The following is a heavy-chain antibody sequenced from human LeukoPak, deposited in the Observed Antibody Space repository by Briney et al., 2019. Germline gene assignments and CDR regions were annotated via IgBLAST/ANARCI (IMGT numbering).Heavy chain of an antibody. J-gene: IGHJ3*02. CDR3: ARGEGYRQDAFDI. Sequence: ASVKVSCKASGYTFTSYGISWVRQAPGQGLEWMGWISAYNGNTNYAQKFQGRVTMTRDTSISTAYMELSRLRSDDTAVYYCARGEGYRQDAFDIWGQGTMVTVSS. V-gene: IGHV1-18*01. D-gene: IGHD5-24*01. CDR1: GYTFTSYG. CDR2: ISAYNGNT.